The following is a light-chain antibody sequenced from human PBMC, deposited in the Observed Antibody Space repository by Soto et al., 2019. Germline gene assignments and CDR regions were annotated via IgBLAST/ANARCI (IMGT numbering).Light chain of an antibody. CDR3: LQHNYYPLT. J-gene: IGKJ4*01. CDR1: QDIRDE. V-gene: IGKV1-17*01. Sequence: DIRMTQSPSSLSAYVGDRVTITCRASQDIRDELGWYQQRPGQAPKCLIYYASRLQSGVPSRFSGTGSGTAFTLTISSLQPEDSATDSCLQHNYYPLTFGGGTKGEI. CDR2: YAS.